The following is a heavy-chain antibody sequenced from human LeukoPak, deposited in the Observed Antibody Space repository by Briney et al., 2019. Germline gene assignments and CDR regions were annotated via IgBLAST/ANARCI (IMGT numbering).Heavy chain of an antibody. D-gene: IGHD3-22*01. V-gene: IGHV3-64*01. CDR2: ISSNGGST. J-gene: IGHJ4*02. Sequence: GGSLRLSCAASGFTFSSYAMHWVRQAPGKGLEYVSAISSNGGSTYYANSVKGRFTISRDNSKNTLYLQMGSLRAEDMAVYYCARDYYDSSGYYPWGYWGQGTLVTVSS. CDR3: ARDYYDSSGYYPWGY. CDR1: GFTFSSYA.